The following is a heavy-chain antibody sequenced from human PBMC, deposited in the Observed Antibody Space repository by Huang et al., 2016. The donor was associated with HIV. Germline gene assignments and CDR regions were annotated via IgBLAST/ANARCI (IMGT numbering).Heavy chain of an antibody. D-gene: IGHD2-15*01. CDR1: GYTVSELS. CDR2: VDPEAGET. J-gene: IGHJ3*02. V-gene: IGHV1-24*01. Sequence: QVQLVESGAELKKPGASVRVSCKVSGYTVSELSLPWVRKAPEKGLEWMGGVDPEAGETIYAQRLQGRVTMTEDTSTDTAYMELSSLRPEDTAVYYCATSTPDVGAGVLRSAFDIWGQGTMVTVSS. CDR3: ATSTPDVGAGVLRSAFDI.